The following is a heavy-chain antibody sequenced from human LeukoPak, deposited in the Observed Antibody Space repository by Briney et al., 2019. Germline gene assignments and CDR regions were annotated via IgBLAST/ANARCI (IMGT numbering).Heavy chain of an antibody. CDR2: MNPNSGNT. Sequence: GSVKVSCKASGYTFTSYDINWVRQATGQGLEWMGWMNPNSGNTGYAQKFQGRVTITRNTSISTAYMELSSLRSEDTAVYYCARGDIVVVPAANPTYYYYYCTDVWGKGTTVTVSS. J-gene: IGHJ6*03. D-gene: IGHD2-2*01. CDR3: ARGDIVVVPAANPTYYYYYCTDV. V-gene: IGHV1-8*03. CDR1: GYTFTSYD.